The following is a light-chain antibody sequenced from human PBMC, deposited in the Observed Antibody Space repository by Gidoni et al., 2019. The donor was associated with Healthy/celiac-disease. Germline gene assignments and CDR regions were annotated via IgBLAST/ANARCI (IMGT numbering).Light chain of an antibody. CDR2: AAS. J-gene: IGKJ1*01. CDR1: QSISSY. Sequence: IQMTQSSSSLSASVGDRVTITCRASQSISSYLNWYQQKPGQAPKLLFYAASSLQSGVPSRFSGSGSGTDFTLTISSLQPEDFATYYCQHSYSTPLTFGQGTKVEIK. CDR3: QHSYSTPLT. V-gene: IGKV1-39*01.